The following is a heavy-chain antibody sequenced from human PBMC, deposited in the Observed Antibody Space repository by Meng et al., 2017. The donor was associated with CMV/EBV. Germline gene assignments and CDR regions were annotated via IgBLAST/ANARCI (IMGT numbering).Heavy chain of an antibody. Sequence: GESLKISCAASGFTFSSYSMNWVRQAPGKGLEWVSSISSSSSYIYYADSVKGRFTISRDNAKNSLYLQMNSLRAEDTAVYYCARRYNWNDGSWGIVVGEDWTPTNYYYYGMDGWGQG. V-gene: IGHV3-21*01. CDR1: GFTFSSYS. D-gene: IGHD1-1*01. CDR2: ISSSSSYI. CDR3: ARRYNWNDGSWGIVVGEDWTPTNYYYYGMDG. J-gene: IGHJ6*02.